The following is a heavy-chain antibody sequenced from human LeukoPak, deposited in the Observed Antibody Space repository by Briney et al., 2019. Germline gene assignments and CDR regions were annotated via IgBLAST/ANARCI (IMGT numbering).Heavy chain of an antibody. Sequence: SVKVSCKTSGGTFLSHTFSWVRQAPGHGLEWIGKITPVIETAKYAQTFQGRVSTYTDRDTTTVYMDLSGLRPDDTADYYCTRVNLRGSNYNWFDPWGQGTRVIVSS. CDR2: ITPVIETA. CDR1: GGTFLSHT. CDR3: TRVNLRGSNYNWFDP. J-gene: IGHJ5*02. V-gene: IGHV1-69*08. D-gene: IGHD3-10*01.